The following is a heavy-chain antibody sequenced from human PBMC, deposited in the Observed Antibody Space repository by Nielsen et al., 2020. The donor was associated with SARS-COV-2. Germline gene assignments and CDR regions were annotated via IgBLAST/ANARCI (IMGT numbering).Heavy chain of an antibody. CDR2: ISAYNGNT. CDR3: ARVCYSRDAFDI. Sequence: ASVKVSCKASGYTFTSYGISWVRQAPGQGLEWMGWISAYNGNTNYAQKLQGRVTITRDTSASTAYMELSSLRSEDTAVYYCARVCYSRDAFDIWGQGTMVTVSS. D-gene: IGHD2/OR15-2a*01. J-gene: IGHJ3*02. CDR1: GYTFTSYG. V-gene: IGHV1-18*01.